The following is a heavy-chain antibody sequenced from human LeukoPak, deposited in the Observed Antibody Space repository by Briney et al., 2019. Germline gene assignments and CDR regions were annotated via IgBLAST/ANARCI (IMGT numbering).Heavy chain of an antibody. CDR2: ISYDGSNK. D-gene: IGHD6-13*01. J-gene: IGHJ4*02. V-gene: IGHV3-30-3*01. CDR1: GFTVSSNY. CDR3: ARGSAAAVFGYFDY. Sequence: GGSLRLPCAASGFTVSSNYMSWVRQAPGKGLEWVAVISYDGSNKYYADSVKGRFTISRDNSKNTLYLQMNSLRAEDTAVYYCARGSAAAVFGYFDYWGQGTLVTVSS.